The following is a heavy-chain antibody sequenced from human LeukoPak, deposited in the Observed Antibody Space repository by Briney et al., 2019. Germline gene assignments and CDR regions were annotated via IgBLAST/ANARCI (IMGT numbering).Heavy chain of an antibody. J-gene: IGHJ4*02. CDR2: ISSSSSYI. D-gene: IGHD5-12*01. V-gene: IGHV3-21*01. CDR3: ARDWSSGYDYAFDH. CDR1: GFTFSSYS. Sequence: GGSLRLSCAASGFTFSSYSMNWVRQAPGKGLEWVSSISSSSSYIYYADSVKGRFTISRDNAKNSLYLQMNSLRAEDTAVYYCARDWSSGYDYAFDHWGQGTLVTVSS.